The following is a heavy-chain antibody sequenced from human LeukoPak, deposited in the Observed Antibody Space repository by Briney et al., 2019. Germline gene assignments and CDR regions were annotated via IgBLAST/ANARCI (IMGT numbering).Heavy chain of an antibody. J-gene: IGHJ4*02. CDR3: ARASRGYYYDGLGY. D-gene: IGHD3-22*01. CDR1: GFTFSSYE. Sequence: PGGSLRLSCAASGFTFSSYEMNWVRQPPGKGLEWVSYISSGGGTIHYADSVKGRFTISRDNAKNSLYLQMNSLRAEDTALYYCARASRGYYYDGLGYWGQGTVVTVSS. V-gene: IGHV3-48*03. CDR2: ISSGGGTI.